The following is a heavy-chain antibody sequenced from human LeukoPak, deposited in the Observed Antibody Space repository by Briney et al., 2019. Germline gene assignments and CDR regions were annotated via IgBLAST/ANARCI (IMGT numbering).Heavy chain of an antibody. J-gene: IGHJ4*02. CDR2: INHSGST. V-gene: IGHV4-34*01. CDR1: GGSFSGYY. CDR3: ARGRAYCGGDCPLPFDY. Sequence: SETLSLTCAVYGGSFSGYYWSWIRQPPGKGLEWIGEINHSGSTNYNPSLKSRVTISVDTSKSQFSLKLSSVTAADTAVYYCARGRAYCGGDCPLPFDYWGQGTLVTVSS. D-gene: IGHD2-21*02.